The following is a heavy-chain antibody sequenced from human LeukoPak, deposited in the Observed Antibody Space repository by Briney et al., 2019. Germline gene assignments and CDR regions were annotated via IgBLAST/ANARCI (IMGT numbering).Heavy chain of an antibody. CDR1: GYTFTGYY. CDR2: INPNSGGT. D-gene: IGHD6-13*01. V-gene: IGHV1-2*02. CDR3: ARWSSSWYGSRGHYYFDY. J-gene: IGHJ4*02. Sequence: ASVKVSCKASGYTFTGYYMHWVRQAPGQGLEWMGWINPNSGGTNYAQKFRGRVTMTRDTSISTAYMELGRLRSDDTAVYYCARWSSSWYGSRGHYYFDYWGQGTLVTVSS.